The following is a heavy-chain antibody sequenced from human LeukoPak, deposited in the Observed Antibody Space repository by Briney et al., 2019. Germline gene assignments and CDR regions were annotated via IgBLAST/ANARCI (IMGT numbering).Heavy chain of an antibody. CDR2: INPNSGGS. J-gene: IGHJ6*02. V-gene: IGHV1-2*03. CDR1: GYRCSGYY. CDR3: ARWNDPTQNYYHYGMDV. Sequence: AASVKVSFKASGYRCSGYYKFLVPQARGQSLELMGWINPNSGGSKYAQKFQGRVTMTRDTSISTAYMELNSLRSDDTAVYYCARWNDPTQNYYHYGMDVWGQGATVTVSS. D-gene: IGHD1-1*01.